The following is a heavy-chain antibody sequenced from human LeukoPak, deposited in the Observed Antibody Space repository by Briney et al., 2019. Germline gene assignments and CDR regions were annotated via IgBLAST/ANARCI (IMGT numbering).Heavy chain of an antibody. CDR3: AREGHSSGHCGAFDI. CDR2: IGDNGTDT. J-gene: IGHJ3*02. D-gene: IGHD3-22*01. V-gene: IGHV3-64*01. Sequence: QAGGSLRLSCAVSGFTFTTSVMHWVRQAPGKGLEYVAGIGDNGTDTHYGSSVEGGFTISRDNSKNSLYLQMDSLRDEDMAVYYCAREGHSSGHCGAFDIWGQGTMVTVSS. CDR1: GFTFTTSV.